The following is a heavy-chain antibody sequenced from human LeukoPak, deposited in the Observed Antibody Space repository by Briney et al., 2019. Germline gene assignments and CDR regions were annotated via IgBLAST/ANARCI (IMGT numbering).Heavy chain of an antibody. D-gene: IGHD6-13*01. J-gene: IGHJ3*02. V-gene: IGHV3-9*01. CDR2: ISWNSGSI. CDR3: AKDGPGGIAAALGAFDI. CDR1: GFTFDDYA. Sequence: GRSLRLSCAASGFTFDDYAMHWVRQAPGKGLEWVSGISWNSGSIGYADSVKGRFTISRDNAKNSLYLQMNSLRAEDTALYYCAKDGPGGIAAALGAFDIWGQGTMVTVSS.